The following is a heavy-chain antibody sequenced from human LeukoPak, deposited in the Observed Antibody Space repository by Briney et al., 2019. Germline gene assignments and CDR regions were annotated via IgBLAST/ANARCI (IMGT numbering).Heavy chain of an antibody. CDR2: ISGSGGAT. CDR1: GFTFSSYA. D-gene: IGHD1-26*01. CDR3: GGVRIQH. V-gene: IGHV3-23*01. J-gene: IGHJ1*01. Sequence: GGSLRLSCAASGFTFSSYAMSWVRQAPGKGLEWVSGISGSGGATNYADSVKGRFTISRDDSKNTLYLQMNSLRAEDTAVYYCGGVRIQHWGQGTLVTVSS.